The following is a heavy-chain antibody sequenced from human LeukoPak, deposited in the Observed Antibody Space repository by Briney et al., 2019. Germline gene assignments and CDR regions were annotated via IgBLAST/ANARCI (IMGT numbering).Heavy chain of an antibody. Sequence: ASVKVSSKASGYTFTSYYMHWVRQAPGQGLEWMGIINPSGGSTSYAQKFQGRVTMTRDTSTSTVYMELSSLRSEDTAVYYCARDVRSYGMDVWGQGTTVTVSS. J-gene: IGHJ6*02. CDR2: INPSGGST. CDR3: ARDVRSYGMDV. CDR1: GYTFTSYY. V-gene: IGHV1-46*01.